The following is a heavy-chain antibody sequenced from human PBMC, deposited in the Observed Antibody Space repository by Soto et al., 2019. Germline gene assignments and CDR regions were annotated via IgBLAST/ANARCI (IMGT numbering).Heavy chain of an antibody. CDR2: IIPIFGTA. CDR1: GGTCSSYA. CDR3: ARDEGGSYWANAFDI. V-gene: IGHV1-69*06. Sequence: SVKVSCKASGGTCSSYAISWVLQAPGQGLEWMGGIIPIFGTANYAQKFHGRVTITADKSTSTAYMELSSLRSEDTAVYYCARDEGGSYWANAFDIWGQGTMVTVSS. D-gene: IGHD1-26*01. J-gene: IGHJ3*02.